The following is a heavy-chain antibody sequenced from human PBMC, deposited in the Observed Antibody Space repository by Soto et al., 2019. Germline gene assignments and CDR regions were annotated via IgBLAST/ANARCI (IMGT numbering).Heavy chain of an antibody. CDR3: ARVLLWFGELYGAFDI. CDR2: AHYSGST. D-gene: IGHD3-10*01. CDR1: GGSVSSDNHY. Sequence: SETLSLTCTVSGGSVSSDNHYWTWIRQPPGKGLEWIGYAHYSGSTNYNPSLKSRVTISVDTSKNQFSLKLSSVTAADTAVYYCARVLLWFGELYGAFDIWGQGTMVTVSS. J-gene: IGHJ3*02. V-gene: IGHV4-61*01.